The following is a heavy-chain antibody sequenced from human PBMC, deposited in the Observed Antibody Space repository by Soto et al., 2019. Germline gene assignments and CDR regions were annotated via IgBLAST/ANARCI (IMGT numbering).Heavy chain of an antibody. D-gene: IGHD3-22*01. V-gene: IGHV1-69*06. Sequence: GASVKVSCKASGGTFSSYAISWVRQAPGQGLVWMGGIIPIFGTANYAQKFQGRVTITADKSTSTAYMELSSLRSEDTAVYYCARDYYGSSGYPQRGFDPWGQGTLVTVSS. CDR1: GGTFSSYA. J-gene: IGHJ5*02. CDR2: IIPIFGTA. CDR3: ARDYYGSSGYPQRGFDP.